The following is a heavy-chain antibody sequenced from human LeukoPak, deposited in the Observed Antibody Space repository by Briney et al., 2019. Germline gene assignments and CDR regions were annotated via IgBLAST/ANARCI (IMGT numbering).Heavy chain of an antibody. J-gene: IGHJ5*02. CDR3: ARERYSSSWYMGTVDP. D-gene: IGHD6-13*01. CDR2: ISGSGGST. V-gene: IGHV3-23*01. CDR1: GFTFSSYA. Sequence: GGPLRLSCAASGFTFSSYAMSWVRQAPGKGLEWVSAISGSGGSTYYADSVKGRFTISRDNSKNTLYLQMNSLRAEDTAVYYCARERYSSSWYMGTVDPWGQGTLVTVSS.